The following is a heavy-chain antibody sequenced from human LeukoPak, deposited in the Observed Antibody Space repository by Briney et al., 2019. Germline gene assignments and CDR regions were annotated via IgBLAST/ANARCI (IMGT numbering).Heavy chain of an antibody. D-gene: IGHD2-2*01. V-gene: IGHV5-51*01. CDR3: ASPPTRECSSISCPLSY. CDR1: GYSLTSYW. Sequence: GESLKISCKCSGYSLTSYWIAWVRQMPGKGLEWMGNIYPGDSDTRYSPSFQGQVNISVNQSVSAAYLQWSSLKASDTAMYYCASPPTRECSSISCPLSYWGQGTLVTVSS. J-gene: IGHJ4*02. CDR2: IYPGDSDT.